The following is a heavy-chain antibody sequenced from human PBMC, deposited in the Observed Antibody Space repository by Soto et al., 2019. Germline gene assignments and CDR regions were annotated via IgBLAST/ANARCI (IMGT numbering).Heavy chain of an antibody. CDR2: ISARGGSS. CDR3: ANGSIEYSASVDN. J-gene: IGHJ4*02. CDR1: GFSFSSYA. Sequence: EVQLLESGGGLVQPGGSLRLSCAASGFSFSSYAMVWVRQAPGKGLEWVSVISARGGSSYFADSVKGRFTTSRDNSKKVLSLEMSSLRAEDTATYFCANGSIEYSASVDNWGQGTLVLVSS. V-gene: IGHV3-23*01. D-gene: IGHD5-12*01.